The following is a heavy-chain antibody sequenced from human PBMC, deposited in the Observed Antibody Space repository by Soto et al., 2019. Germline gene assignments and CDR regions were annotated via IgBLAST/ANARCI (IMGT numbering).Heavy chain of an antibody. J-gene: IGHJ4*02. CDR1: GFTVTINY. V-gene: IGHV3-53*01. D-gene: IGHD5-12*01. CDR3: HGYGH. CDR2: IYTGGTT. Sequence: EVQVVESGGGLIQPGGSLRLSCAVSGFTVTINYMSWVRQAPGKGLEWVSVIYTGGTTFYADSVKGRFTISRDTSRNTLSLQMNRLSGEDTAVYYCHGYGHWGQGTLVTVSS.